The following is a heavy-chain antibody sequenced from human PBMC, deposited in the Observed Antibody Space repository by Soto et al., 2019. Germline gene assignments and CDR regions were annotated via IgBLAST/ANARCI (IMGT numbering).Heavy chain of an antibody. D-gene: IGHD3-22*01. CDR3: ASGQYYYDSRGYSPSDYYYSGIDV. J-gene: IGHJ6*02. Sequence: ASLKFACKATGYTFTSYGISWVRQAPGQGLEWMGWISAYNGNTNYAQKLQGRVTMTTDTSTSTAYMELRSLRSDDTAVYYCASGQYYYDSRGYSPSDYYYSGIDVWGRWTTVAVS. CDR2: ISAYNGNT. CDR1: GYTFTSYG. V-gene: IGHV1-18*04.